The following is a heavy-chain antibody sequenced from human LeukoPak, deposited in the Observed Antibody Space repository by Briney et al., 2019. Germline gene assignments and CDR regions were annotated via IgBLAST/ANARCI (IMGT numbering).Heavy chain of an antibody. CDR2: ISSGGATI. V-gene: IGHV3-48*03. CDR3: ARGGMLELPPEGRTYYDFWSGPHYFDY. D-gene: IGHD3-3*01. CDR1: GFTFSSYE. Sequence: GGSLRLSCAASGFTFSSYEMNWVRQAPGKGLEWVSSISSGGATIYYADSVKGRFTISRDNAKNSLYLQMNSLRAEDTALYYCARGGMLELPPEGRTYYDFWSGPHYFDYWGQGTLVTVSS. J-gene: IGHJ4*02.